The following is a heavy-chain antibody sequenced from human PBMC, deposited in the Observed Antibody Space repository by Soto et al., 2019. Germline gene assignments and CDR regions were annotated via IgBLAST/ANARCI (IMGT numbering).Heavy chain of an antibody. D-gene: IGHD3-16*01. V-gene: IGHV1-3*01. CDR3: ARVSGVYIWGSYGRSAFDI. J-gene: IGHJ3*02. CDR1: GYTFTSYA. Sequence: QVQLVQSGAEVKKPGASVKVSCKASGYTFTSYAMHWVRQAPGQRLEWMGWINAGNGNTKYSQKFQGRVTITRDTSAGTAYMELSSLRSEDTAVYYCARVSGVYIWGSYGRSAFDIWGQGTMVTVSS. CDR2: INAGNGNT.